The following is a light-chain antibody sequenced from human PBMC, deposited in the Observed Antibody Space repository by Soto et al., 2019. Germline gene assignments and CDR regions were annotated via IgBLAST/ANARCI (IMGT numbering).Light chain of an antibody. J-gene: IGKJ1*01. V-gene: IGKV3-20*01. Sequence: EIVMTQSPATLSVSPGERATLSCRASQSVSSNLAWYQQKPGQAPRLLIYGASSRATGIPDRFSGSGSGTDFTLTISRLEPEDFAVYYCQQYGSSPPWTFSQGTKVDIK. CDR3: QQYGSSPPWT. CDR2: GAS. CDR1: QSVSSN.